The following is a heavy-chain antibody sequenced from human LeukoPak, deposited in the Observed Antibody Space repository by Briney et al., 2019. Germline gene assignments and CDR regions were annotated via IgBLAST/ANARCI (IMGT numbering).Heavy chain of an antibody. V-gene: IGHV4-34*01. D-gene: IGHD1-26*01. Sequence: SETLSLTCAVYGVSFSGYFWSWIRQSPGKGLEWIGEIKHGASTNYNPSLKSRVTISVDTSKNQFSLKPTSVTAADTAVYYCARDVEGAIDYWGQGTLVTVSS. CDR2: IKHGAST. J-gene: IGHJ4*02. CDR1: GVSFSGYF. CDR3: ARDVEGAIDY.